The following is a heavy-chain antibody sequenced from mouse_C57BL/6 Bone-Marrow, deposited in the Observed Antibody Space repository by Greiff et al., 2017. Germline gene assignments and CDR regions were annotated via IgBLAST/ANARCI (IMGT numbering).Heavy chain of an antibody. D-gene: IGHD2-5*01. J-gene: IGHJ3*01. V-gene: IGHV1-69*01. Sequence: VQLQQPGAELVMPGASVKLSCKASGYTFTSYWMHWVKQRPGQGLEWIGEIDPSDSYTNYNQKFKGKSTLTVDKSSSTAYMQLSSLTSEDSAVXYCARDYSNLFAYWGQETLVTVSA. CDR1: GYTFTSYW. CDR3: ARDYSNLFAY. CDR2: IDPSDSYT.